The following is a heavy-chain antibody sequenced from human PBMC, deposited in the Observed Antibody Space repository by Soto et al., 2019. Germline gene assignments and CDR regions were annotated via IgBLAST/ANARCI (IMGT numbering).Heavy chain of an antibody. CDR2: INWNDDK. D-gene: IGHD2-15*01. Sequence: QITLKESGPTLVKPTQTLTLTCTFSGFSLNTRAVGVGWIRQPPGKALEWLALINWNDDKRYSPSLKDRLTITKDTSKNHVVLTMTNIDPVDTATYYCAHRHDLGGFDIWGQGTTATVSS. CDR1: GFSLNTRAVG. J-gene: IGHJ3*02. CDR3: AHRHDLGGFDI. V-gene: IGHV2-5*01.